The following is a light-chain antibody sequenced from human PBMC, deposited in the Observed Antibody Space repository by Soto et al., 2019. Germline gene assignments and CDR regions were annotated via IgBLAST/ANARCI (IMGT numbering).Light chain of an antibody. J-gene: IGKJ1*01. CDR3: HQYGSSSWT. V-gene: IGKV3-20*01. CDR2: GAS. CDR1: QSVGSSY. Sequence: EIVLTQSPGTLSLSPGERATLSCRARQSVGSSYLAWYQQKPGQAPRLLIYGASSRATGIPDRFSGSGSGTDFTLTISRLEPEDFAVYYCHQYGSSSWTFGQGTKVEIK.